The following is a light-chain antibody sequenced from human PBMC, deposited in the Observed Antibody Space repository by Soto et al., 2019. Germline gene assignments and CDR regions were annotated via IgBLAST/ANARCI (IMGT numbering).Light chain of an antibody. V-gene: IGKV3-20*01. Sequence: EIVLTQSPGTLSLSPGERVTLSCRASQSVRSSYLAWYQQKPGQAPSLLIYGASNRATGIEDRFSGSGSGTDLTLTISRLEPEDFAVYYCQQYGSSPSFGGGTKVEIK. CDR3: QQYGSSPS. J-gene: IGKJ4*01. CDR1: QSVRSSY. CDR2: GAS.